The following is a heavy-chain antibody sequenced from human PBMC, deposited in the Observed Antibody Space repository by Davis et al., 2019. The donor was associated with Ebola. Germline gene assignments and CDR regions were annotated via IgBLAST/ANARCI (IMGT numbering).Heavy chain of an antibody. CDR1: GYTFTSYA. CDR3: SRGGRITMIVVVIGSFDI. V-gene: IGHV1-3*01. J-gene: IGHJ3*02. D-gene: IGHD3-22*01. Sequence: ASVKVSCKASGYTFTSYAMHWVRQAPGQRLEWMGWINAGNGNTKYSQKFQGRVTITRDTSPSTVYMELSSLRSEDTAVYYCSRGGRITMIVVVIGSFDIWGQGTMVTVSS. CDR2: INAGNGNT.